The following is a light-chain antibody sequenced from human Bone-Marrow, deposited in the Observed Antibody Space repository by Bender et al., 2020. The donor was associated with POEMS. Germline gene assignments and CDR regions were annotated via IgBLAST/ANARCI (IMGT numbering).Light chain of an antibody. CDR3: ESWDDGLSGWV. CDR2: SNN. CDR1: GFNVGDNS. Sequence: QSVLTQPPSASGTPGQRVTISCSGSGFNVGDNSVNWYQQFPGTSPKILIYSNNQRPSGVPDRFSGSKSGTSAHLAISGLQSEDEADYFCESWDDGLSGWVFGGGTKVTVL. J-gene: IGLJ3*02. V-gene: IGLV1-44*01.